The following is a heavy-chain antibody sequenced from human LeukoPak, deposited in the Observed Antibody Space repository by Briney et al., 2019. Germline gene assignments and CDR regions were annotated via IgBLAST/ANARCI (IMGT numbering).Heavy chain of an antibody. J-gene: IGHJ4*02. CDR3: ARDLDTAMVGTFDY. CDR2: IYSGGST. CDR1: GFTFSTYE. V-gene: IGHV3-53*01. D-gene: IGHD5-18*01. Sequence: PGGSLRLSCAASGFTFSTYEMNWVRQAPGKGLEWVSVIYSGGSTYYADSVKGRFTISRDNSKNTLYLQTNSLRAEDTAVYYCARDLDTAMVGTFDYWGQGTLVTVSS.